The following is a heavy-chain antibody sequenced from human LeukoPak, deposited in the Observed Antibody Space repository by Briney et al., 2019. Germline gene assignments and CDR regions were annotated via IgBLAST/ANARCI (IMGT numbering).Heavy chain of an antibody. V-gene: IGHV3-11*01. J-gene: IGHJ6*02. CDR1: GFTFSNHY. Sequence: GGSLRLSCAASGFTFSNHYMSWIRQAPGKGLEWGSYIYNSGDTTYYADSVKGRFTTSRDNAKNSGYLQMNSLRAEDTAVYYCARGHYGLDVWGQGTTVTVSS. CDR2: IYNSGDTT. CDR3: ARGHYGLDV.